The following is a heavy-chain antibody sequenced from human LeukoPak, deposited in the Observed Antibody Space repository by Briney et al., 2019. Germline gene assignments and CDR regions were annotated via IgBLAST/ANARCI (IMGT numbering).Heavy chain of an antibody. CDR2: INHSGST. V-gene: IGHV4-34*01. CDR1: GGSFSGYY. Sequence: SETLSLTCAVYGGSFSGYYWSWIRQPPGKGLEWIGEINHSGSTNYNPSLKSRVTMSVDTSKNQFSLKLSSVTAADTAVYYCARDRVAGSKRYWFDPWGQGTLVTVSS. D-gene: IGHD6-19*01. J-gene: IGHJ5*02. CDR3: ARDRVAGSKRYWFDP.